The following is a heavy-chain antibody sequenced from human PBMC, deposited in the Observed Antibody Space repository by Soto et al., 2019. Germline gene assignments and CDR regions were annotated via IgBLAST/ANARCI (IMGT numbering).Heavy chain of an antibody. CDR3: AGGTDGKKVAY. V-gene: IGHV4-31*03. Sequence: PSETLSLTCTVSGGSISSGGYYWSWIRQHPGKGLEWIGYIYYSGSTYYNPSLKSRLTMSVDMSKNHFSLKLSSVTAADTAVYYCAGGTDGKKVAYWGQGTLVTVSS. D-gene: IGHD5-12*01. CDR2: IYYSGST. J-gene: IGHJ4*02. CDR1: GGSISSGGYY.